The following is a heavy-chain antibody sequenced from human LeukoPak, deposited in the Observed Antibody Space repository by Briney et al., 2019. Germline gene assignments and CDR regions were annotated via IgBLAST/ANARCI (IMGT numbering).Heavy chain of an antibody. Sequence: SVKVSCKASGGTFSSYAISWVRQAPGQGLEWMGRIIPILGIANYAQKFQGRVTITADKSTGTAYMELSSLRSEDTAVYYCAGLGLLLGRIYYFDYWGQGTLVTVSS. D-gene: IGHD3-22*01. J-gene: IGHJ4*02. V-gene: IGHV1-69*04. CDR3: AGLGLLLGRIYYFDY. CDR2: IIPILGIA. CDR1: GGTFSSYA.